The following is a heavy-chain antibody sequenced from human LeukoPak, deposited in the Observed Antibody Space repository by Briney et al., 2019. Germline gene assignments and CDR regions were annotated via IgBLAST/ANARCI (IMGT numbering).Heavy chain of an antibody. V-gene: IGHV3-23*01. CDR2: ISGSGGYT. D-gene: IGHD6-19*01. J-gene: IGHJ4*02. CDR1: GFTFTSYA. CDR3: AKDDSGYSSAWYYFDY. Sequence: GGSLRLSCAAAGFTFTSYAMSWLRQAPGEGLEWVSGISGSGGYTNYADSVKGRFTISRDNSKNTLYLQMNSLRAEDTAVYYCAKDDSGYSSAWYYFDYWGQGTLVTVSS.